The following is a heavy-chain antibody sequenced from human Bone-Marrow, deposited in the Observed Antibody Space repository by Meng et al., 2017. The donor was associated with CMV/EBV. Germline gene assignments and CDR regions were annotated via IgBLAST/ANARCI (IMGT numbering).Heavy chain of an antibody. J-gene: IGHJ4*02. CDR2: ISSSRSYI. Sequence: GESLKISCAPSGFTFNTYTIHWVRQAPGKGLEWVSSISSSRSYINYADSVKGRFTISRDNAKNSVFLQLSSLRVEDTAVYYCARVPSMVRGTFDYWGQGTLVTVSS. CDR3: ARVPSMVRGTFDY. V-gene: IGHV3-21*01. CDR1: GFTFNTYT. D-gene: IGHD3-10*01.